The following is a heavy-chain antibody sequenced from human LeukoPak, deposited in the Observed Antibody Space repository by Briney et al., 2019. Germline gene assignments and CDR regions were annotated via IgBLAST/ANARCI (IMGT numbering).Heavy chain of an antibody. CDR3: ARGSDGSGSYSYYYYYYYTDV. Sequence: PGGSLRLSCAASGFTFSDYYMSWIRQAPGKGLEWVSYISSSGSTIYYADSVKGRFTISRDNAKNSLYLQMNSLRAEDTAVYYCARGSDGSGSYSYYYYYYYTDVWGKGTTVTVSS. CDR2: ISSSGSTI. V-gene: IGHV3-11*04. CDR1: GFTFSDYY. D-gene: IGHD3-10*01. J-gene: IGHJ6*03.